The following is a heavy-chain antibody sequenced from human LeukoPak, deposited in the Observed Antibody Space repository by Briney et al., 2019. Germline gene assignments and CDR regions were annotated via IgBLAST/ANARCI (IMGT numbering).Heavy chain of an antibody. J-gene: IGHJ4*02. Sequence: SETLSLTCTVSGGSISSSSYYWGWIRQPPGKGLEWIGSIYYSGSTYYNPSLKSRVTISVDTSKNQFSLKLSSVTAADTAVYYCARHLGYSSGPVDYWGQGTLVTVSS. D-gene: IGHD6-19*01. V-gene: IGHV4-39*01. CDR1: GGSISSSSYY. CDR3: ARHLGYSSGPVDY. CDR2: IYYSGST.